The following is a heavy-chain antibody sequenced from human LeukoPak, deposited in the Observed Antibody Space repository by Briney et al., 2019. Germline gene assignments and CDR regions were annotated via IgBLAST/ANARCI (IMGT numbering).Heavy chain of an antibody. J-gene: IGHJ4*02. CDR2: INQDESKK. CDR1: GFSFSNDW. CDR3: ARDRAYRTDY. Sequence: GGSLRLSCAASGFSFSNDWMCWLRQARGKGLEWVANINQDESKKYYVDSVKGRFTISRDNAKNSLYLQMSSLRAEDTAVYYCARDRAYRTDYWRQGTLVTVSS. V-gene: IGHV3-7*01. D-gene: IGHD3-16*02.